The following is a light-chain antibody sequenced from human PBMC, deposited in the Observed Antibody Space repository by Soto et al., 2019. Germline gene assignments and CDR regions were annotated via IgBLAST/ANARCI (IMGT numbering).Light chain of an antibody. V-gene: IGKV1-5*01. CDR3: QQYTSYPIT. CDR2: DAY. Sequence: DIQMTQSPSTLSASVGDRVTITCRASQSISSWLAWYQQKPGKAPKLLIYDAYSLESGVPSRFSRSGSGTEVTLTISSLPPDDFAPYYCQQYTSYPITFGQGTRLEIK. J-gene: IGKJ5*01. CDR1: QSISSW.